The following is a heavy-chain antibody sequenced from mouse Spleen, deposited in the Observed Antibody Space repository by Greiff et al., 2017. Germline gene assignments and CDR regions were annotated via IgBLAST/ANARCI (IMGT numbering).Heavy chain of an antibody. J-gene: IGHJ3*01. CDR1: GYTFTSYW. D-gene: IGHD2-3*01. Sequence: QVQLQQPGAELVRPGTSVKLSCKASGYTFTSYWMHWVQQRPGQGLEWIGVIDPSDSYTNYNQKFKGKATLTVDTSSSTAYMQLSSLTSEDSAVYYCARGRWLLRAYWGQGTLVTGSA. V-gene: IGHV1-59*01. CDR2: IDPSDSYT. CDR3: ARGRWLLRAY.